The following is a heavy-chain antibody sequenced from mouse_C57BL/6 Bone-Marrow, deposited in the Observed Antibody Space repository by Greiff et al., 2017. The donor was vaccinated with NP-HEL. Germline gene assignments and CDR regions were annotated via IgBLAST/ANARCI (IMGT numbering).Heavy chain of an antibody. Sequence: QVQLQQPGAELVKPGASVKLSCKASGYTFTSYWMHWVKQRPGQGLEWIGMINPNSGSTNYNEKFKSKATLTVDKSSSTAYMQLSSLTSEDSAVYYCARRGSYYGSSHWYFDVWGTGTTVTVSS. CDR3: ARRGSYYGSSHWYFDV. D-gene: IGHD1-1*01. J-gene: IGHJ1*03. CDR1: GYTFTSYW. CDR2: INPNSGST. V-gene: IGHV1-64*01.